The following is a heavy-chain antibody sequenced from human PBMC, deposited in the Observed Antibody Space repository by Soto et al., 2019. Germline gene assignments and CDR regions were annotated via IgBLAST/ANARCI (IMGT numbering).Heavy chain of an antibody. V-gene: IGHV3-11*01. CDR2: ISSSGDTI. CDR1: GFTFSDYY. Sequence: QVQLVESGGGLVEPGGSLRLSCAASGFTFSDYYMSWIRQAPGKGLEWVSYISSSGDTIYYADSVKGRFTISRDNAKNSLSLQMNSLRADDTAMYYCAKEMRDTSEELLDYWGQGTLVTVSS. CDR3: AKEMRDTSEELLDY. D-gene: IGHD3-22*01. J-gene: IGHJ4*02.